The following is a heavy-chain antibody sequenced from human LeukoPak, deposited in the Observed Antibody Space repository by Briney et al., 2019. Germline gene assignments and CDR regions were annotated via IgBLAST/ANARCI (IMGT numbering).Heavy chain of an antibody. D-gene: IGHD1-26*01. Sequence: ASVKVSCKASGYTFTGYYMHWVRQAPGQGLEWMGWINPNSGGTNYAQKFQGRVTMTRDTSISTAYMELSRLRSDDTAVYYCARDSPPAVFMEWELLRLGYYFDYWGQGTLVTVSS. J-gene: IGHJ4*02. CDR3: ARDSPPAVFMEWELLRLGYYFDY. V-gene: IGHV1-2*02. CDR1: GYTFTGYY. CDR2: INPNSGGT.